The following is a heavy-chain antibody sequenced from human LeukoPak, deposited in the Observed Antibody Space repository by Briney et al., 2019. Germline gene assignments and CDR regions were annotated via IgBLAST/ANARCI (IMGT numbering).Heavy chain of an antibody. J-gene: IGHJ6*03. D-gene: IGHD3-3*01. CDR2: IYSGGST. Sequence: GGSLRLSCAASGFTVSSNYMSWVRQAPGKGLEWVSVIYSGGSTYYADSVKGRFTISRDNSKNTLYLQMNSLRAEDTAVYYCARDGTVEWLSRYYYYYYYMDVWGKGTTVTVSS. V-gene: IGHV3-53*01. CDR1: GFTVSSNY. CDR3: ARDGTVEWLSRYYYYYYYMDV.